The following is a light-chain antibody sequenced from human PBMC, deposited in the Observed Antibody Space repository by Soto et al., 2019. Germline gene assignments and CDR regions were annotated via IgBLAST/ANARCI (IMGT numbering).Light chain of an antibody. Sequence: QSVLTHPASLSGSPGQSIAISCTGTSSDIGAYNYVSWYQQYPGKAPKLMIYDVSNRPSGVSDRFSGSKSGNTASLTISGLQAEDEAEYYCSSFTSSSTYVFGTGTKVTVL. CDR2: DVS. V-gene: IGLV2-14*01. CDR1: SSDIGAYNY. J-gene: IGLJ1*01. CDR3: SSFTSSSTYV.